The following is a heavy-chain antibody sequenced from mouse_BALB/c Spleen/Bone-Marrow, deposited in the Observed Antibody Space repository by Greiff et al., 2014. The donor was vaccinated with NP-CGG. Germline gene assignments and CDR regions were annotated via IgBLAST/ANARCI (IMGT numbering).Heavy chain of an antibody. V-gene: IGHV2-9*02. D-gene: IGHD2-3*01. CDR2: IWAGGST. CDR3: ARVYLWYFDV. CDR1: GFSLTSYG. Sequence: QVKLVESGPGLVAPSQSLSITCTVSGFSLTSYGVHWVRQPPGKGLEWLGVIWAGGSTNYNSALMSRLSISKDNSKSQVFLKMNSLQTDDTAMYYCARVYLWYFDVWGAGTTVTVSS. J-gene: IGHJ1*01.